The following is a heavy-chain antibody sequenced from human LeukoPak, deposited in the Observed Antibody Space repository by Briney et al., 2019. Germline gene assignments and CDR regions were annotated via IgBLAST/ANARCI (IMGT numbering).Heavy chain of an antibody. Sequence: SETLSLTCTVSGGSISSSSYYWGWIRQPPGKGLEWIASIDYSGGIYHNPSLKSRVTISVDTSKNQFSLKLSSVTAADTAVYYCARRGGSGSRGDCYFDYWGQGTLVTVSS. CDR2: IDYSGGI. V-gene: IGHV4-39*01. CDR1: GGSISSSSYY. D-gene: IGHD3-10*01. CDR3: ARRGGSGSRGDCYFDY. J-gene: IGHJ4*02.